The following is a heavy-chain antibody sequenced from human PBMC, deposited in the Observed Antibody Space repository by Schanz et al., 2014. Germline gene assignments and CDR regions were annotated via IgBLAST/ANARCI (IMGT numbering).Heavy chain of an antibody. CDR3: VTEKRMESGTWAKAFDI. V-gene: IGHV1-46*01. CDR2: INPYDDTI. Sequence: QVQLVQSGAEVKKPGASVKLSCKASNYIFTNYCIHCVRQAPGQGLEWMGLINPYDDTIDYAKKFQGRFTMTRDTSTTTVYIELSSLRSDDTAMYYCVTEKRMESGTWAKAFDIWGQGTWVTVSS. J-gene: IGHJ3*02. CDR1: NYIFTNYC. D-gene: IGHD3-3*01.